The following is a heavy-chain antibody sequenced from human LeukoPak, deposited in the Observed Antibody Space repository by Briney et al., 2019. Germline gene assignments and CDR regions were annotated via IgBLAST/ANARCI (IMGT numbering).Heavy chain of an antibody. Sequence: PGGSLRLSCAASGFTFDDYAMHWVRQAPGKGLEWVSGISWNSGSIGYADSVKGRFTISRDNAKNSLYLQMNSLRAEDTAVYYCARGVIAAAGTGLFDYWGQGTLVTVSS. V-gene: IGHV3-9*01. J-gene: IGHJ4*02. D-gene: IGHD6-13*01. CDR1: GFTFDDYA. CDR2: ISWNSGSI. CDR3: ARGVIAAAGTGLFDY.